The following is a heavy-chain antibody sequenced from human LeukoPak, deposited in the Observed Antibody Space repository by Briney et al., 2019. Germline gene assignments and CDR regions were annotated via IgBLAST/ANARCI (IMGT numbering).Heavy chain of an antibody. D-gene: IGHD2-15*01. CDR2: INPNSGNT. Sequence: ASVKVSCKASGYTFTSYDINWVRQATGQGLEWMGWINPNSGNTGYEQKFKGRFTMTTNTSISTAYMELSSLRSEDTAVYYCARVAATSDYYYYYYMDLWGKGTTVTVSS. CDR3: ARVAATSDYYYYYYMDL. J-gene: IGHJ6*03. V-gene: IGHV1-8*01. CDR1: GYTFTSYD.